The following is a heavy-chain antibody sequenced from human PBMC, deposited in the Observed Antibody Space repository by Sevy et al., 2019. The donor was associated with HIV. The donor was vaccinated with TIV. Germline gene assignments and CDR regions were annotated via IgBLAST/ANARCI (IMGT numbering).Heavy chain of an antibody. CDR3: ARGYSNLRGYSYGTYYFDY. D-gene: IGHD5-18*01. J-gene: IGHJ4*02. CDR1: GFTFSSYW. CDR2: IKQDGSEK. Sequence: GGSLRLSCAASGFTFSSYWMSWVRQAPGKGLEWVANIKQDGSEKYYVDSVKGRFTISRDNAKNSLYLQMNSLRAEDTAVHYCARGYSNLRGYSYGTYYFDYWGQGTLVTVSS. V-gene: IGHV3-7*04.